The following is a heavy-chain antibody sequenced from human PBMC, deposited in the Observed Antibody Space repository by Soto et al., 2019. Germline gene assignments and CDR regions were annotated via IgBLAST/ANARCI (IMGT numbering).Heavy chain of an antibody. D-gene: IGHD3-22*01. CDR3: ARNYFDSSGYYAPDY. Sequence: GASVKVSCKASGYTFTSYGITWVRQAPGQGLEWMGWISAYNGNTNYAQKLQGRVTMTTDTSTSTAYMELRSLRSDDTAVYYCARNYFDSSGYYAPDYWGQGTMVTVSS. CDR1: GYTFTSYG. J-gene: IGHJ4*02. V-gene: IGHV1-18*01. CDR2: ISAYNGNT.